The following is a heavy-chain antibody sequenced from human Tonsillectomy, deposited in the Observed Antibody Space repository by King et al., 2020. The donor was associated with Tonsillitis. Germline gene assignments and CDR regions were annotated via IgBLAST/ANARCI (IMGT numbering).Heavy chain of an antibody. CDR3: ARDLSEWFGGFDS. CDR1: GFTFSNYA. Sequence: VQLVESGGGVVQPGRSLRLSCAASGFTFSNYAMHWVRQTPGKGLEWVAVISYDGSNKFYADSVKGRFTISRDNSKNTLYVQMNSLRDEDTAIYYCARDLSEWFGGFDSWGQGTLVTVSS. CDR2: ISYDGSNK. D-gene: IGHD3-10*01. J-gene: IGHJ4*02. V-gene: IGHV3-30-3*01.